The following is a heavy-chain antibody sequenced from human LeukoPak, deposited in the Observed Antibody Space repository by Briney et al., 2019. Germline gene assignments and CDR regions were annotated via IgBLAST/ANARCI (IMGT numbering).Heavy chain of an antibody. V-gene: IGHV3-21*01. CDR3: ARAEPLAARRPYYFDY. Sequence: GGSLRLSCAASGFTFSGYSMNWVRQAPGKGLEWVSSIGSSSSYIYYADSVKGRFTISRDNAKNSLYLQMNSLRAEDTAVYYCARAEPLAARRPYYFDYWGQGTLVTVSS. J-gene: IGHJ4*02. CDR2: IGSSSSYI. D-gene: IGHD6-6*01. CDR1: GFTFSGYS.